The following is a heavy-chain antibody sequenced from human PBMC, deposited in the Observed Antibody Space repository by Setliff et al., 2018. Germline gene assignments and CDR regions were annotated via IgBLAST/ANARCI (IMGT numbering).Heavy chain of an antibody. D-gene: IGHD3-10*01. J-gene: IGHJ4*02. Sequence: ETLSLTCTVSGGSISSDYWSWVRQAPGKGLEWVGRIKGKNDGLATDYAAPVKGRFTISRDDSKNTLYLQMNSLKTEDTAVYYCAREQFVGDYWGQGTLVTVSS. CDR1: GGSISSDY. CDR3: AREQFVGDY. V-gene: IGHV3-15*01. CDR2: IKGKNDGLAT.